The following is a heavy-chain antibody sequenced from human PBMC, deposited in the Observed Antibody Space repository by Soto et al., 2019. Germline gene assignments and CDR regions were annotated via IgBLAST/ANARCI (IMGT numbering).Heavy chain of an antibody. CDR1: GYSLRSGFY. CDR2: IYHGGTT. D-gene: IGHD6-19*01. J-gene: IGHJ4*01. V-gene: IGHV4-38-2*02. CDR3: ARVHVMVVAGSTFDY. Sequence: SETPSLTCTVSGYSLRSGFYWGWVRQPPGKGPEWIASIYHGGTTFYNPSLKSRITISVDTSNNQFSLKLTSVTAADTAVYYCARVHVMVVAGSTFDYWGHGTLVTVSS.